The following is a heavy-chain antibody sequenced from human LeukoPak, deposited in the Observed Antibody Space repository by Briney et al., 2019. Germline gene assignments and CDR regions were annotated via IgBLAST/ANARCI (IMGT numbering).Heavy chain of an antibody. CDR3: ARDLVRWELLEALDY. V-gene: IGHV3-11*04. CDR1: GFTFSDYY. CDR2: ISSSGSTI. D-gene: IGHD1-26*01. Sequence: GSLRLSCAASGFTFSDYYMSWIRQAPGKGLEWVSYISSSGSTIYYAGSVRGRFTISRDNSKNTLYLQMNSLRAEDTAVYYCARDLVRWELLEALDYWGQGTLVTVSS. J-gene: IGHJ4*02.